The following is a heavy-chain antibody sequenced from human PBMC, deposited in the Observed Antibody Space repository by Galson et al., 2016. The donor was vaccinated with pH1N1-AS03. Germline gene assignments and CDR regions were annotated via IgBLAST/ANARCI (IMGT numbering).Heavy chain of an antibody. Sequence: SLRLSCAVSGLSVAKNYMSWVHQAPGKGLEWVSSIYTGGDTFYTDSVRGRFTISRDDSKNTLYLQMNSLRAADTAMYYCARVDSSTYSDGWVPFDYWGQGTLVTVSS. CDR3: ARVDSSTYSDGWVPFDY. V-gene: IGHV3-53*01. CDR1: GLSVAKNY. D-gene: IGHD5-24*01. J-gene: IGHJ4*02. CDR2: IYTGGDT.